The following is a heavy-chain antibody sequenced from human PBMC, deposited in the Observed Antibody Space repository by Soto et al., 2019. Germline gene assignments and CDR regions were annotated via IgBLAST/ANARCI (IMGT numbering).Heavy chain of an antibody. CDR3: ARGLNFGWNSGFDL. Sequence: QVQLMQSGAEVKMPGASVKVSCKASGYTFNSYSISWVRQAPGQGLEWMGWISVMNGNTNYAQKFQGRVTMTTETSTRTTYMEVRRLTSDDTAVYYCARGLNFGWNSGFDLWGQGTMVTVSS. CDR1: GYTFNSYS. CDR2: ISVMNGNT. D-gene: IGHD1-7*01. J-gene: IGHJ3*01. V-gene: IGHV1-18*01.